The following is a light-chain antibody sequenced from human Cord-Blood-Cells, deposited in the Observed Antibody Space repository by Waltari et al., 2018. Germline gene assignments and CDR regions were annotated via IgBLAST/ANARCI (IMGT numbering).Light chain of an antibody. CDR3: SSYTSSSTWV. Sequence: QSALTQPASVSGSPGQSITISCTGTSSYVGGYNYVSWYQQHPGKAPKLMIYDASNRPSGVSNRFSGSKSGNTASLTISGLQAEDEADYYCSSYTSSSTWVFGGGTKLTVL. CDR1: SSYVGGYNY. V-gene: IGLV2-14*03. CDR2: DAS. J-gene: IGLJ3*02.